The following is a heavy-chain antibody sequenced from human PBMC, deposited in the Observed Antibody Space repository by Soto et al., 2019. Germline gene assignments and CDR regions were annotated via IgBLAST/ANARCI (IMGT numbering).Heavy chain of an antibody. CDR1: VFTFSNYS. CDR3: AKVPVGAPRLFEY. Sequence: VGSLRLSCASSVFTFSNYSMSWVRHAPGKWLAWVSAISGSGGSTYYADSVKGRFTISRDNSKNTLYLHMNSLRAEDTALYYFAKVPVGAPRLFEYGGQGTPFNVSS. D-gene: IGHD1-26*01. J-gene: IGHJ4*02. CDR2: ISGSGGST. V-gene: IGHV3-23*01.